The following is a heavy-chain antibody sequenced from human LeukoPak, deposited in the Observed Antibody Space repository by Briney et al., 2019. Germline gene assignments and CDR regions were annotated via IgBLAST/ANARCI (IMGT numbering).Heavy chain of an antibody. D-gene: IGHD3-10*01. CDR3: ARGPRLLWFGESRYYYYGMDV. V-gene: IGHV1-46*01. Sequence: ASVKVSCKASGYTFTSYYMHWVRQAPGQGLEWMGIINPSGGSTSYAQKFQGRVTMTRDTSTSTVYMELSSLRSEDTAVYYCARGPRLLWFGESRYYYYGMDVWGQGPRSPSP. CDR2: INPSGGST. CDR1: GYTFTSYY. J-gene: IGHJ6*02.